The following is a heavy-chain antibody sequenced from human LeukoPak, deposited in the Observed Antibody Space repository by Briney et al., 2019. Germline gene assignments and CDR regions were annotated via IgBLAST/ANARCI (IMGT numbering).Heavy chain of an antibody. CDR3: AKDRAVRGVIFKEGFDY. CDR1: GFTVSSNY. CDR2: IYSGGST. V-gene: IGHV3-66*01. D-gene: IGHD3-10*01. J-gene: IGHJ4*02. Sequence: GGSLRLSCAVPGFTVSSNYMSWVRQAPGTGLEWVSVIYSGGSTDYADSVKGRFTISRDNSKNTLYLQMNSLRAEDTAVYYCAKDRAVRGVIFKEGFDYWGQGTLVTVSS.